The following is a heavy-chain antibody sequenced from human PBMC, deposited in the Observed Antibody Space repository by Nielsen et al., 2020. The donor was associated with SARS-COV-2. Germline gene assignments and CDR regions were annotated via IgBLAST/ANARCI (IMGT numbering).Heavy chain of an antibody. CDR3: ARESGYSYGLAFDAFDI. J-gene: IGHJ3*02. CDR2: INPNSGGT. Sequence: ASVKVSCKASGYTFTGYYMHWVRQAPGQGLEWMGRINPNSGGTNYAQKFQGRVTMTRDTSISTAYMELSRLRSDDTAVYYCARESGYSYGLAFDAFDIWGQGTMLTVSS. D-gene: IGHD5-18*01. V-gene: IGHV1-2*06. CDR1: GYTFTGYY.